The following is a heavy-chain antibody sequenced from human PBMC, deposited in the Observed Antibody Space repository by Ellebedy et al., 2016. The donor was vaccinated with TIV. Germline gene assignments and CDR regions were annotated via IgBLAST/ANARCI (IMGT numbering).Heavy chain of an antibody. CDR2: IHPAGVST. Sequence: AASVKVSCKASGDTFTGHYVHWVRQAPGQGLEWMGVIHPAGVSTDYAQRLRGRLTLTRDTSTSTVYMELSSLKSDDPAVYYCARESNVIMTGLHRGALDIWGQGTMATVSS. D-gene: IGHD3-9*01. CDR3: ARESNVIMTGLHRGALDI. V-gene: IGHV1-46*04. CDR1: GDTFTGHY. J-gene: IGHJ3*02.